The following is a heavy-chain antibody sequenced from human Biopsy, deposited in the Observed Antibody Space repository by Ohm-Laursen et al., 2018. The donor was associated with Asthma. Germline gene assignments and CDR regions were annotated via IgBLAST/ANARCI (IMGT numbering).Heavy chain of an antibody. V-gene: IGHV4-34*01. CDR2: INHSGST. Sequence: SETLSLTCAVYGGSFSGYYWRWIRQPPGKGLEWIGEINHSGSTNYNPSLKSRVTISVDTSKNQFSLKLSSVTAADTAVYYCARAGQCSSTSCYNPGWFDPWGQGTLVTVSS. CDR3: ARAGQCSSTSCYNPGWFDP. D-gene: IGHD2-2*01. J-gene: IGHJ5*02. CDR1: GGSFSGYY.